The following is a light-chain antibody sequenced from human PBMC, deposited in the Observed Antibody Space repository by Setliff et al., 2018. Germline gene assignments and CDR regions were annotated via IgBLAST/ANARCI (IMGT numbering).Light chain of an antibody. V-gene: IGKV3-15*01. Sequence: EIVMTQSPATLSVSPGERATLSCRASQSVSSNLVWFQQKPGQAPRLLIYGASTRATGIPARFSGSGSGTDFTLTISSLQTEDFAVYYCLHHYNWPWRVGQGTKVDIK. CDR2: GAS. CDR3: LHHYNWPWR. CDR1: QSVSSN. J-gene: IGKJ1*01.